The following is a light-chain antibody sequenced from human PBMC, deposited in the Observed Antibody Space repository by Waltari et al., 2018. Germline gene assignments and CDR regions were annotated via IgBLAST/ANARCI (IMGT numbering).Light chain of an antibody. CDR3: NSYTSTSTRVV. J-gene: IGLJ3*02. CDR2: EVS. Sequence: QSALTQPASVSGSPGQSITISCTGTSNDVGAYNYVSWYQQHPGKAPKLMIYEVSNRPSGVSSRVSGSKSCTTASLTISGLQAEDEADYYCNSYTSTSTRVVFGGGTKLTVL. V-gene: IGLV2-14*01. CDR1: SNDVGAYNY.